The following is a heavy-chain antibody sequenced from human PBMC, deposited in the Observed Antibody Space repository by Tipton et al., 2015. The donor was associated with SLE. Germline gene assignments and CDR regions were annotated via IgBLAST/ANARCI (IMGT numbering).Heavy chain of an antibody. CDR1: GFTFSSYE. J-gene: IGHJ4*02. CDR2: IYYSGST. CDR3: ARKHDSSGYYYV. D-gene: IGHD3-22*01. Sequence: LRLSCTTSGFTFSSYEVNWIRQAPGKGLEWIGSIYYSGSTYYNPSLQSRVTESLDTSKNQFSLKLSSVTAADTAVYYCARKHDSSGYYYVWGQGTLVTVSS. V-gene: IGHV4-38-2*02.